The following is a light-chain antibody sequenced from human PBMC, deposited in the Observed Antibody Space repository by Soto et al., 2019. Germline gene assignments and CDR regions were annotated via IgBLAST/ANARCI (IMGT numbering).Light chain of an antibody. V-gene: IGLV2-14*01. Sequence: SALTQAASVSGSPGQSITISCTGTSSDVGGYKYVSWYQQHAGKAPKLVIFEVDHRPSGVSNRFSGSRSGSTASLTISGLQAEDEADYYCSSYTSKNTLVFGGGTKVTVL. CDR3: SSYTSKNTLV. CDR2: EVD. CDR1: SSDVGGYKY. J-gene: IGLJ2*01.